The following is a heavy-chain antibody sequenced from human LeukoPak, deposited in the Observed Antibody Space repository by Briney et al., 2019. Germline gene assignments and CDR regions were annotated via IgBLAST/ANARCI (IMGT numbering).Heavy chain of an antibody. Sequence: ASVKVSCKASGYTFTGYYMHWVRQAPGQGLEWMGWINPNSGGTNYAQKFQGRVTMTRDTSISTAYMELSRLRSDDTAVYYCARDRGYSSRPFDYWGQGTLVTVSS. J-gene: IGHJ4*02. D-gene: IGHD6-13*01. V-gene: IGHV1-2*02. CDR1: GYTFTGYY. CDR3: ARDRGYSSRPFDY. CDR2: INPNSGGT.